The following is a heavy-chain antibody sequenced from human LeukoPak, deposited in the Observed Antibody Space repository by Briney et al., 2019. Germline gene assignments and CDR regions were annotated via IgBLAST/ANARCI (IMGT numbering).Heavy chain of an antibody. CDR3: ARVYYSGSGSYYLIDH. D-gene: IGHD3-10*01. CDR2: INTYNGHT. V-gene: IGHV1-18*01. J-gene: IGHJ4*02. Sequence: ASVKVSCKASGYIFTSYGFTWVRQAPGQGLECMGWINTYNGHTDYAQKLQGRVTMTTDTSTRTAYMELRSLRSDDTAVYCCARVYYSGSGSYYLIDHWGQGTPVTVSS. CDR1: GYIFTSYG.